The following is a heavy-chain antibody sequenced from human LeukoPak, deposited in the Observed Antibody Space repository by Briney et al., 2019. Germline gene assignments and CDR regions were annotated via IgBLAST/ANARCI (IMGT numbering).Heavy chain of an antibody. D-gene: IGHD6-13*01. Sequence: PSETLSLTRTVSGGSISSYYWSWIRQPAGKGLEWIGRIYTSGSTNYNPSLKSRVSVTVDTSKNQFSLKLSSVTAADAAVYYCARGWSVAAAGYFDYWCQGTLVTVSS. V-gene: IGHV4-4*07. CDR1: GGSISSYY. CDR3: ARGWSVAAAGYFDY. J-gene: IGHJ4*02. CDR2: IYTSGST.